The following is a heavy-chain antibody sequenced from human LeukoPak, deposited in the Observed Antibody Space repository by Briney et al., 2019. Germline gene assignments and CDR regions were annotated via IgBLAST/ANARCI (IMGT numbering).Heavy chain of an antibody. V-gene: IGHV4-4*07. Sequence: SETLSLTCTVSGGSISSYYWSWIRQPAGKGLEWIGRIYTSGSTNYNPSLKSRVTMSVDTSKNQFSLKLSSVTAADTAVYYCARGMTTVTQWSDYYYYYYMDVWGKGTTVTVSS. D-gene: IGHD4-11*01. CDR1: GGSISSYY. CDR3: ARGMTTVTQWSDYYYYYYMDV. J-gene: IGHJ6*03. CDR2: IYTSGST.